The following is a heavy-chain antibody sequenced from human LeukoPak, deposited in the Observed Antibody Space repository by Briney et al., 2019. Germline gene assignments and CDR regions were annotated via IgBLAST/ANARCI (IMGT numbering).Heavy chain of an antibody. CDR1: GFTFSSYG. J-gene: IGHJ6*02. V-gene: IGHV3-33*01. D-gene: IGHD3-3*01. CDR3: ARDPSITIFGVVRTYYYYGMDV. CDR2: IWYDGSNK. Sequence: PGGSLRLSCAASGFTFSSYGMHWVRQAPGKGLEWVAVIWYDGSNKYYADSVKGRFTIPRDNSKNTLYLQMNSLRAEDTAVYYCARDPSITIFGVVRTYYYYGMDVWGQGTTVTVSS.